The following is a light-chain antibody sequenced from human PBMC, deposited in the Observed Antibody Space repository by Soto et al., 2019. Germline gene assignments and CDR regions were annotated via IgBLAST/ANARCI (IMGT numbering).Light chain of an antibody. Sequence: QSALTQPASVSGSPGQSITISCTGTSSDVGAYNYVSWYQQHPGKAPKLMIYDVSNRPSGVSNRFSGSKSGNTASLTISGLKAEDEADYYCSSYTSSSTNVVFGGGTKLTVL. CDR3: SSYTSSSTNVV. CDR1: SSDVGAYNY. CDR2: DVS. J-gene: IGLJ2*01. V-gene: IGLV2-14*01.